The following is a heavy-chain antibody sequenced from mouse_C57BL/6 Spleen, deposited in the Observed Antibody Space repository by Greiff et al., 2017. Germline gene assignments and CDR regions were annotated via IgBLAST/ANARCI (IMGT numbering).Heavy chain of an antibody. V-gene: IGHV1-18*01. CDR1: GYTFTDYN. Sequence: EVQLQQSGPELVKPGASVKIPCKASGYTFTDYNMDWVKQSHGKSLEWIGDINPNNGGTIYNQKFKGKATLTVDKSSSTAYMELRSLTSEDTAVYYCARLAYYGSSPYFDYWGQGTTLTVSS. J-gene: IGHJ2*01. CDR3: ARLAYYGSSPYFDY. CDR2: INPNNGGT. D-gene: IGHD1-1*01.